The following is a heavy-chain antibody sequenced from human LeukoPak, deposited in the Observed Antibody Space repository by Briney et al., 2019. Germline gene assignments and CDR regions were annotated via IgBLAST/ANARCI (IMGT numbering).Heavy chain of an antibody. J-gene: IGHJ4*02. CDR2: IYYSGST. V-gene: IGHV4-59*01. CDR1: GGSISSYY. D-gene: IGHD5-18*01. CDR3: ARSDTAMAYYFDY. Sequence: SETLSLTCTVSGGSISSYYWSWIRQPPGKGLEWIGYIYYSGSTNYNPSLKSRVTISVDTSKNQFSLKLSSVTAADPAVYYCARSDTAMAYYFDYWGQGTLVTVSS.